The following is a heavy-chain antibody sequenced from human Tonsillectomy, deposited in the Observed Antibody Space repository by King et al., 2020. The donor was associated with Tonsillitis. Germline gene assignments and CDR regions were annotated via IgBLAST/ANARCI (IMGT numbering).Heavy chain of an antibody. V-gene: IGHV3-74*01. D-gene: IGHD2-2*02. J-gene: IGHJ6*03. CDR3: AREPSYNYYMDV. CDR2: INMDGSST. CDR1: GFTFSSYW. Sequence: VQLVESGGGLVQPGGSLRLSCAAPGFTFSSYWMHWVRQAPGKGLVWVSRINMDGSSTSYTDSVKGRFTISRDNAKNTLYLQMNSLRAEDTAVYYCAREPSYNYYMDVWGKGTTVTVSS.